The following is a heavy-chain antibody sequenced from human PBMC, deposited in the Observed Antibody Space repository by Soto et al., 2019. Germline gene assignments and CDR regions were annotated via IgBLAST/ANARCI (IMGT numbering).Heavy chain of an antibody. CDR3: ARGIEVAGIAFDI. Sequence: QVQLVQSGAEEKKPGASVKVSCKASGYTFTSYAMHWVRQAPGQRLEWMGWINAGNGNTKYSQKFQGRVTITRDTCASTAYMELSSLSTVDTAGYYCARGIEVAGIAFDIWGKGTRVTVTS. CDR2: INAGNGNT. V-gene: IGHV1-3*05. J-gene: IGHJ3*02. D-gene: IGHD6-19*01. CDR1: GYTFTSYA.